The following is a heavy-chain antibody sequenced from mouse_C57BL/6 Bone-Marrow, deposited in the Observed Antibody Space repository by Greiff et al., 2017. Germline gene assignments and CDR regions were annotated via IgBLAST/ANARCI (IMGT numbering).Heavy chain of an antibody. CDR2: IYPGSGST. Sequence: QVQLQQPGAELVKPGASVKMSCKASGYTFTSYWITWVKQRPGQGLEWIGDIYPGSGSTNYNEKFKSKATLTVDTSSSTAYMQLSSLTSEDSAVXYCARSEDSNYYWYFDVWGTGTTVTVSS. D-gene: IGHD2-5*01. V-gene: IGHV1-55*01. CDR1: GYTFTSYW. CDR3: ARSEDSNYYWYFDV. J-gene: IGHJ1*03.